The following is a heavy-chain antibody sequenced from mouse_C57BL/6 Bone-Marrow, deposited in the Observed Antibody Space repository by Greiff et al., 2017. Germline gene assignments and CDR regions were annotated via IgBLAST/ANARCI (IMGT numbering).Heavy chain of an antibody. J-gene: IGHJ2*01. Sequence: EVQLQQSGPELVKPGASVKISCKASGYTFTDYYMNWVKQSHGKSLEWIGDINPNNGGTSYNQKFKGKATLTVDKSSITAYMELRSLTSEDSSVYYCARDGRLRYFDYWGQGTTLTVSS. D-gene: IGHD2-4*01. CDR1: GYTFTDYY. V-gene: IGHV1-26*01. CDR3: ARDGRLRYFDY. CDR2: INPNNGGT.